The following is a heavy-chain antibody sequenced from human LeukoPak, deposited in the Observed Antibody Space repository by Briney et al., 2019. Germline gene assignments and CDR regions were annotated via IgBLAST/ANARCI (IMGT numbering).Heavy chain of an antibody. D-gene: IGHD2-2*01. V-gene: IGHV3-7*01. Sequence: GGALRVSCAASGFILSTYWLSWVRPAPGKGLEWVATSRQDRNETHYVGSVSGRSTISRDNAKNSLYLQVNSLRAEDTAVYYCVRGCGRASCPYFFDSWGHGSLVTVSS. J-gene: IGHJ4*01. CDR2: SRQDRNET. CDR3: VRGCGRASCPYFFDS. CDR1: GFILSTYW.